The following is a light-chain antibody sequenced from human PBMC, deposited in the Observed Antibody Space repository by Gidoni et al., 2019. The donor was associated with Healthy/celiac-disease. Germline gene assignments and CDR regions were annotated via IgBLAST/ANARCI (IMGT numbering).Light chain of an antibody. V-gene: IGLV2-14*01. CDR1: SSYVGGYNY. CDR2: EVS. Sequence: QSALTKPASVSGSPGQSIPISCTGTSSYVGGYNYVSWYQHHPGKAPKLMIYEVSNRPSGVPDRFSGSKSGNTAFLTISGLQAEDEADYYCSSYTSSSTFLYVFGTGTKVTVL. CDR3: SSYTSSSTFLYV. J-gene: IGLJ1*01.